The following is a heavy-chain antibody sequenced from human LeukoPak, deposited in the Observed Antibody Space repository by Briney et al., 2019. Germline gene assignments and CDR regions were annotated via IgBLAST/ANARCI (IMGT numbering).Heavy chain of an antibody. J-gene: IGHJ3*02. CDR1: GGSISSYY. CDR3: ATYSGYDLNDAFDI. V-gene: IGHV4-4*07. CDR2: IYTSGST. D-gene: IGHD5-12*01. Sequence: KASETLSLTCTVSGGSISSYYWSWIRQPAGKGLEWIGRIYTSGSTNYNPSLKSRVTMSVDTSKNQFSLKLSSVTAADTAVYYCATYSGYDLNDAFDIWGQGTMVTVSS.